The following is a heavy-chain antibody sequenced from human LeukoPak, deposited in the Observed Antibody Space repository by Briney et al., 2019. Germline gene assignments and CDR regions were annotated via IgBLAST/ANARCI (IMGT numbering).Heavy chain of an antibody. J-gene: IGHJ6*03. Sequence: PGGSLRLSCAASGFTFSSYGMHWVRQAPGKGLEWVAFIRYDGSNKYYADSVKGRFTISRDNSKNTLYLQMNSLRAEDTAAYYCAKDPTSGYYYYYMDVWGKGTTVTISS. CDR2: IRYDGSNK. D-gene: IGHD3-10*01. V-gene: IGHV3-30*02. CDR1: GFTFSSYG. CDR3: AKDPTSGYYYYYMDV.